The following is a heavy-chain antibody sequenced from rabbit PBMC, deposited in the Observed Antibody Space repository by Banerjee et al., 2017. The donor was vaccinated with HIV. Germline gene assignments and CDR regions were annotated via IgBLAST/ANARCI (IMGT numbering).Heavy chain of an antibody. CDR3: ARDGGSAGYSYACQLDL. D-gene: IGHD6-1*01. Sequence: QEQLEESGGDLVKPEGSLTLTCTASGFSFSSSDWICWVRQAPGKGLEWIACIYAGSSGSTYYASWAKGRFTISKTSSTTVTLQMTSLTAADTATYFCARDGGSAGYSYACQLDLWGPGTLVTVS. V-gene: IGHV1S45*01. CDR2: IYAGSSGST. CDR1: GFSFSSSDW. J-gene: IGHJ3*01.